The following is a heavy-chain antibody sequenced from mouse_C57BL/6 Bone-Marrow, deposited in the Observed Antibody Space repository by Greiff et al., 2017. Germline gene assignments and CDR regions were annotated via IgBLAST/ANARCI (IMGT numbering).Heavy chain of an antibody. CDR3: ARHGKRPLKYYGSFFAY. J-gene: IGHJ3*01. D-gene: IGHD1-1*01. CDR2: FYPGSGSI. CDR1: GYTFTEYT. Sequence: ESGAELVKPGASVKLSCKASGYTFTEYTIHWVKQRSGQGLEWIGWFYPGSGSIKYTEKFKDKATLTADKSSSTVYMELSRLTSEDSAVYFCARHGKRPLKYYGSFFAYWGQGTLVTVSA. V-gene: IGHV1-62-2*01.